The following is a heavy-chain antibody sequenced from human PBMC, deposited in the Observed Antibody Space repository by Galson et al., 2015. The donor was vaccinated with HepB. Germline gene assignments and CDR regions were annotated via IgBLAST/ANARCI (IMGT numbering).Heavy chain of an antibody. J-gene: IGHJ4*02. CDR2: VTGSGDTT. CDR3: AKMQGFFDY. CDR1: GFTFSNYG. Sequence: SLRLSCAASGFTFSNYGMSWVRQAPGKGLEWVSAVTGSGDTTFYADSVKGRFTISRDNSRNTVLLQMNSLRAEDTAIYYCAKMQGFFDYWRQGTLVTVSS. V-gene: IGHV3-23*01.